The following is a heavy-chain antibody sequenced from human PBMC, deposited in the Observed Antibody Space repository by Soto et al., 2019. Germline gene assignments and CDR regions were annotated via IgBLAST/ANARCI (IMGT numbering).Heavy chain of an antibody. CDR1: GYTLTRSY. CDR3: ARDRSILEWSYFDY. Sequence: QVHLVQSGAEVKKPGASVKVSCKASGYTLTRSYMHWLRQAPGQGLEWMGIINPSGGTTSYAQKFQGRVTLTRDTSTSTVYMELSDLRSDETAVYFCARDRSILEWSYFDYWGQGTLVTVSS. CDR2: INPSGGTT. V-gene: IGHV1-46*01. J-gene: IGHJ4*02. D-gene: IGHD3-3*01.